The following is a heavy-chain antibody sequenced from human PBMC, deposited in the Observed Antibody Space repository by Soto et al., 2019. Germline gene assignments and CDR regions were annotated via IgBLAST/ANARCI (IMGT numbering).Heavy chain of an antibody. V-gene: IGHV1-69*04. J-gene: IGHJ3*02. D-gene: IGHD6-6*01. Sequence: VASVKVSCKASGGTFSSYTISWVRQAPGQGLEWMGRIIPILGIANYAQKFQGRVTITADKSTSTAYMELSSLRSEDTAVYYCARDRGSSSRGGPSEGMAFDIWGQGTLVTVSS. CDR1: GGTFSSYT. CDR3: ARDRGSSSRGGPSEGMAFDI. CDR2: IIPILGIA.